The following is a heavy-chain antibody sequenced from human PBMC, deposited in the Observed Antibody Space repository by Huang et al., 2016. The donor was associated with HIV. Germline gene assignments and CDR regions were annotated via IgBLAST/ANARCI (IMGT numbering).Heavy chain of an antibody. CDR3: ARDVREVRDFSVNYSWFDP. Sequence: QVQVVQSGSELKKPGASVKISCKASGYIFSDYAMNWVRQAPGQGLEWTGLVNTTTARAAKHRGFRGRVVLSFDASVNTAYLEINSLKTEDTAVYYCARDVREVRDFSVNYSWFDPWGQGTLVAVSS. CDR1: GYIFSDYA. V-gene: IGHV7-4-1*02. J-gene: IGHJ5*02. D-gene: IGHD4-17*01. CDR2: VNTTTARA.